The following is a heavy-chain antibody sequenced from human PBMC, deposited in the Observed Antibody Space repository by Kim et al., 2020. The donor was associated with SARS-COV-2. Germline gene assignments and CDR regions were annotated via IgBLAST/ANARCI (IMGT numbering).Heavy chain of an antibody. CDR2: ISPNNGDT. J-gene: IGHJ6*01. D-gene: IGHD3-9*01. Sequence: ASVKVSCKASGYTFSNYAISWARQAPGQGLEWMGWISPNNGDTRYAQKVQGRVTMTTDTSTNTAYMELRSLRSDDTAVYYCAREVTVKTILDESVDVCG. V-gene: IGHV1-18*01. CDR1: GYTFSNYA. CDR3: AREVTVKTILDESVDV.